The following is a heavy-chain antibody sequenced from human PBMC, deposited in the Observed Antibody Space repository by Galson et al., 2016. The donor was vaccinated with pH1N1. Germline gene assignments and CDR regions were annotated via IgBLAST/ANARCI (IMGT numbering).Heavy chain of an antibody. CDR3: AKDRPRMMLRYFDWLLGDAMDV. CDR1: GFSFSNYG. D-gene: IGHD3-9*01. V-gene: IGHV3-30*18. J-gene: IGHJ6*02. CDR2: ISFDGSNK. Sequence: SLRLSCAVSGFSFSNYGMHWVRQAPGKGPEWVAVISFDGSNKNYADSVKGRVTISRDNSKNTLFLLLDSLRPEDTAVYYCAKDRPRMMLRYFDWLLGDAMDVWGQGTTVTVSS.